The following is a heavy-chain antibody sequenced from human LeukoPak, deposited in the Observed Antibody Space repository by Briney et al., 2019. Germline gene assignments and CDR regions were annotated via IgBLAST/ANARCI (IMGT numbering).Heavy chain of an antibody. J-gene: IGHJ6*02. CDR3: ARGNGALGPVLPPMPPHYYSALDV. D-gene: IGHD2-2*01. V-gene: IGHV3-30*04. CDR1: GFHFSTYA. CDR2: MSHDGSKE. Sequence: GRSLRLSCAASGFHFSTYAMHWVRQAPGKGLEWVAVMSHDGSKEYYADSVKGRFTISRDNSRDTLHLQMTNLGPDDPAVYYCARGNGALGPVLPPMPPHYYSALDVWGQGTTVTVSS.